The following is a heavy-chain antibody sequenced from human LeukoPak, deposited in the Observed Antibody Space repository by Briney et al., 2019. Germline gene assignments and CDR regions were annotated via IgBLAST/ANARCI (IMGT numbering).Heavy chain of an antibody. Sequence: SVKVSCKASGGTFSSYAISWVRQAPGQGLEWMGGIIPIFGTANYAQKFQGRVTITADESTSTAYMELSSLRSEDTAVYYCARSVGSNYDILTGYYKYWFDYWGQGTLVTVSS. CDR1: GGTFSSYA. D-gene: IGHD3-9*01. CDR2: IIPIFGTA. CDR3: ARSVGSNYDILTGYYKYWFDY. J-gene: IGHJ4*02. V-gene: IGHV1-69*13.